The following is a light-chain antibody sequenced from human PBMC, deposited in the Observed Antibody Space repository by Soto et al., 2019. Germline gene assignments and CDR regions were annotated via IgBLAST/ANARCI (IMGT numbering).Light chain of an antibody. Sequence: EIVLTQSPGTLSLSPGERATLSCRASQSVSSSYLAWYQQKPGQAPRLLIYGASSRATDIPDRFTGSGSGTNFTLTISRLEPEDFAVYYCQQYGSSPWTFGQGNKVEIE. CDR3: QQYGSSPWT. V-gene: IGKV3-20*01. CDR2: GAS. J-gene: IGKJ1*01. CDR1: QSVSSSY.